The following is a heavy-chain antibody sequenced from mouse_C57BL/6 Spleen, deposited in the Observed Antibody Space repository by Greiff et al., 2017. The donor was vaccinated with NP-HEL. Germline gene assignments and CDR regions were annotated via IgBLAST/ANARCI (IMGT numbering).Heavy chain of an antibody. CDR2: IYPRSGNT. J-gene: IGHJ3*01. D-gene: IGHD2-3*01. CDR1: GYTFTSYG. CDR3: ARGGNDGYYGY. Sequence: QVQLQQSGAELARPGASVKLSCKASGYTFTSYGISWVKQRTGQGLEWIGVIYPRSGNTYYNEKFKGKATLTADKSSSTAYMELRSLTSEDSAVYFCARGGNDGYYGYWGQGTLVTVSA. V-gene: IGHV1-81*01.